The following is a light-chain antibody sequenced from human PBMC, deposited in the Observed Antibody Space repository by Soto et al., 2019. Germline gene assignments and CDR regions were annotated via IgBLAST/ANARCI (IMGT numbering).Light chain of an antibody. V-gene: IGKV3-20*01. Sequence: EIVLTQSPGTLSLSPGERATLSCRASQSFSSNYLAWYQQKHGQPPRLLIHGTSIRDTGTPDRFSDSGSGTDCNLTISMLEPEDFARHYCHHCGNSPKTFGRGTKVEIK. CDR3: HHCGNSPKT. J-gene: IGKJ1*01. CDR1: QSFSSNY. CDR2: GTS.